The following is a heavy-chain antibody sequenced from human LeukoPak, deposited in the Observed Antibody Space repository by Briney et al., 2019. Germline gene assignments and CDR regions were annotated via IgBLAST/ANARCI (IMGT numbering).Heavy chain of an antibody. Sequence: PGGSLRLSCAASGFTFSSYWMHWVRQAPGKGLVCVSRINSDGSSTSYADSVKGRFTISRDNAKNTLYLQMNSLRAEDTAVYYCARQGTIAAAEIDYWGQGTLVTVSS. D-gene: IGHD6-13*01. CDR3: ARQGTIAAAEIDY. CDR1: GFTFSSYW. CDR2: INSDGSST. V-gene: IGHV3-74*01. J-gene: IGHJ4*02.